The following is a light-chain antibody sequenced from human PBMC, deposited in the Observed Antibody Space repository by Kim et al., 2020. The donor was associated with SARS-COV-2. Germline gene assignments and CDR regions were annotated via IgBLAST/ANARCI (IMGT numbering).Light chain of an antibody. V-gene: IGKV3-15*01. CDR1: QSVNAN. CDR2: GAS. Sequence: SLSPGERATLSCSASQSVNANCAWYPQNPGQAPSLVIYGASTRATGIPAGFSGSGSGTEFTLTISSLQSKDFAVYYCQQYNNWPYTFGQGTKLEI. J-gene: IGKJ2*01. CDR3: QQYNNWPYT.